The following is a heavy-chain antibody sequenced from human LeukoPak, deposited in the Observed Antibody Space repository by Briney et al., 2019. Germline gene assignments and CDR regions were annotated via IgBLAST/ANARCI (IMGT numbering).Heavy chain of an antibody. V-gene: IGHV1-69*04. CDR3: ARGPGGMGYAFDI. CDR2: IIPILGIA. J-gene: IGHJ3*02. Sequence: GASVKVSCKASGGTFSSYAISWVRQAPGQGLEWMGRIIPILGIANYAQKFQGRVTITADKSTSTAYMELSSLRSEDTAVYYCARGPGGMGYAFDIWGQGTMVTVSS. D-gene: IGHD3-10*01. CDR1: GGTFSSYA.